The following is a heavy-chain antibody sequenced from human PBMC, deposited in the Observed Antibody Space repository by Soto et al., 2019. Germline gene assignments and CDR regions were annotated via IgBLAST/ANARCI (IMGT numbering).Heavy chain of an antibody. J-gene: IGHJ5*02. Sequence: PSETLSLTCTVSGGSISSSSYYWGWIRQPPGKGLEWIGSIYYSGSTYYNPSLKSRVTISVDTSKNQFSLKLSSVTAADTAVYYCARDPFKIWPPAGGHWFDPWGQGTLVTVSS. CDR2: IYYSGST. CDR1: GGSISSSSYY. V-gene: IGHV4-39*07. D-gene: IGHD3-10*01. CDR3: ARDPFKIWPPAGGHWFDP.